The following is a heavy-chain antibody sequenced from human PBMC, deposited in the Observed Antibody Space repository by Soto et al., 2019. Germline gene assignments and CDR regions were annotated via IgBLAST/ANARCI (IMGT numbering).Heavy chain of an antibody. CDR2: ISDSGSS. J-gene: IGHJ4*02. D-gene: IGHD3-9*01. V-gene: IGHV4-31*03. CDR1: GGSISSGSFY. Sequence: QVQLQESGPGLVKPSQTLTLTCTVSGGSISSGSFYWSWIRQHPGKGLEWIGHISDSGSSYYNPTVGFRVSISVATSKLQFSLKLSAVTAAATALYFCARTTFYDIFTAYYSLFDYWGQGTLVTVSS. CDR3: ARTTFYDIFTAYYSLFDY.